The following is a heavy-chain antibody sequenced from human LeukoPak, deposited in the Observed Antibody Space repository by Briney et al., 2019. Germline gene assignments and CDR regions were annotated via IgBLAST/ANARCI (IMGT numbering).Heavy chain of an antibody. V-gene: IGHV1-69*04. CDR3: ARSSTLWSWWFDP. CDR2: IIPIFGIA. CDR1: GGTFSSYA. J-gene: IGHJ5*02. D-gene: IGHD3-10*01. Sequence: SVKVSCKASGGTFSSYAISRVRQAPGQGLEWMGRIIPIFGIANYAQKFQGRVTITADKSTSTAYMELSSLRSEDTAVYYCARSSTLWSWWFDPWGQGTLVTVSS.